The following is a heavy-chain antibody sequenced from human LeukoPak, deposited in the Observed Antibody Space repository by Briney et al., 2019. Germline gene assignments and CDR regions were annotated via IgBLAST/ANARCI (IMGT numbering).Heavy chain of an antibody. CDR2: ISASGP. D-gene: IGHD3-22*01. V-gene: IGHV3-23*01. CDR3: AKDHESDGYPCLDH. CDR1: GFTFSRLA. J-gene: IGHJ4*02. Sequence: GSLRLSCAASGFTFSRLAMTWVRQAPGKGLEWVSTISASGPYYADAVRGRFTISRDNSRNTLSLQMDSLRAEDTAVYYCAKDHESDGYPCLDHWGLGTLVTVSS.